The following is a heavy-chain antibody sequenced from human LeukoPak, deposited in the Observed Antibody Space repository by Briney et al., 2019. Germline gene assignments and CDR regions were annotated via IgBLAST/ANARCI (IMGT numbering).Heavy chain of an antibody. J-gene: IGHJ3*02. CDR1: GYTFTSYG. Sequence: ASVKVSCKASGYTFTSYGISWVRQAPGQGLEWMGWISAYNGNTNYAQKLQGRVTMTTDTSTSTAYMELRSLGSDDTAVYYCARDIALYCSSTSCPGAFDIWGQGTMVTVSS. CDR3: ARDIALYCSSTSCPGAFDI. D-gene: IGHD2-2*01. V-gene: IGHV1-18*01. CDR2: ISAYNGNT.